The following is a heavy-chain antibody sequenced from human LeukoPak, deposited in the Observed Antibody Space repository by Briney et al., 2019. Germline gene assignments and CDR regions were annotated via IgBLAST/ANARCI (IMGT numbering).Heavy chain of an antibody. CDR1: GGSISSGDYY. J-gene: IGHJ4*02. CDR3: ARESLYYYDSSGYYYALRYFDY. CDR2: IYYSGST. Sequence: PSETLSLTCTVSGGSISSGDYYWSWIRQPPGKGLEWIGYIYYSGSTYYNPSLKSRVTISVDTSKNQFSLKLSSVTAADTAVYYCARESLYYYDSSGYYYALRYFDYWGQGTLVTVSS. V-gene: IGHV4-30-4*08. D-gene: IGHD3-22*01.